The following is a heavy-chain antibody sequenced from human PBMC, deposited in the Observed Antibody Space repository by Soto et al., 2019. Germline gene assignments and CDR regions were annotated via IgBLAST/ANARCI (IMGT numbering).Heavy chain of an antibody. J-gene: IGHJ4*02. D-gene: IGHD2-15*01. Sequence: SVKVSCKASGGTFSSYTISWVRQAPGQGLEWMGRIIPILGIANYAQKFQGRVTITADKSTSTAYMELSSLRSEDTAVYYCARPNCSGGSCYWGGFDYWGQGTLVTVSS. CDR2: IIPILGIA. CDR1: GGTFSSYT. V-gene: IGHV1-69*02. CDR3: ARPNCSGGSCYWGGFDY.